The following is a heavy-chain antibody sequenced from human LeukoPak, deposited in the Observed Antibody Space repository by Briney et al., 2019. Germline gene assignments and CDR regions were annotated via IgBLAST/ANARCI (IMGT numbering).Heavy chain of an antibody. J-gene: IGHJ4*02. Sequence: GGSLRLSCTASGFSFSGHWMHWSRQLPGKGLVWVSRISPTGSTTSYADSVKGRFTVSRDNAKNTLYLQVNNLRAEDTAVYYCARGPNSNWSGLDFWGQGTLLTVSS. D-gene: IGHD6-6*01. CDR2: ISPTGSTT. CDR1: GFSFSGHW. V-gene: IGHV3-74*01. CDR3: ARGPNSNWSGLDF.